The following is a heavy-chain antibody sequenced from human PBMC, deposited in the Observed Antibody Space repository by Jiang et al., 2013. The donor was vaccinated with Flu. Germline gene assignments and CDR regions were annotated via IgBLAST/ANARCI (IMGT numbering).Heavy chain of an antibody. J-gene: IGHJ3*02. CDR1: GYSFTSYW. D-gene: IGHD3-10*01. CDR3: ARSAGITMVRGAPPNDAFDI. CDR2: IYPGDSDT. Sequence: GAEVKKPGESLKISCKGSGYSFTSYWIGWVRQMPGKGLEWMGIIYPGDSDTRYSPSFQGQVTISADKSISTAYLQWSSLKASDTAMYYCARSAGITMVRGAPPNDAFDIWGQGTMVTVSS. V-gene: IGHV5-51*01.